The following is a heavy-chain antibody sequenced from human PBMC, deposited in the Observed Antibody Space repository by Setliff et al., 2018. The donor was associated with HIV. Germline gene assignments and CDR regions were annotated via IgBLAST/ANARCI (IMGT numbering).Heavy chain of an antibody. V-gene: IGHV3-7*01. Sequence: LRLSCAASGFSFSDYWMSWVRQTPGKGLEWVATIKPDGSERSYVDSVKGRFTISRDNAENSLYLQMNSLRVENTAVYYCARFGVAYGIDVWGQGTTVTVSS. CDR1: GFSFSDYW. J-gene: IGHJ6*02. CDR2: IKPDGSER. D-gene: IGHD3-10*01. CDR3: ARFGVAYGIDV.